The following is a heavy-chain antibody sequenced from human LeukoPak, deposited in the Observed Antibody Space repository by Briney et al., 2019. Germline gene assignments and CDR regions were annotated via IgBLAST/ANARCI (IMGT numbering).Heavy chain of an antibody. CDR3: ATYSTRNAREFQS. CDR2: IKTDASEK. D-gene: IGHD4-11*01. Sequence: GGSLRLSCETSGFIFSNCWMTWVRQAPGKGLEWVANIKTDASEKYYADSVRGRFTISRDNAKMSLYLQMNSLRVEDTAVYYCATYSTRNAREFQSWGQGTLVTVSS. J-gene: IGHJ1*01. CDR1: GFIFSNCW. V-gene: IGHV3-7*01.